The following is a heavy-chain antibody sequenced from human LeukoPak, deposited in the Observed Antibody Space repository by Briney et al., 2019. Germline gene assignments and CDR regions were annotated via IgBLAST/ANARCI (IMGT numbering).Heavy chain of an antibody. CDR1: GFTFSSFG. D-gene: IGHD1-14*01. V-gene: IGHV3-21*01. Sequence: KPGGSLRLSCAASGFTFSSFGMNWVRQAPGKGLDWVSFISSSSSHIYYADSVKGRFTISRDNAKNSLYLQMNSLRAEDTAVYYCTGSFGIYFDYWGQGTLVTVSS. J-gene: IGHJ4*02. CDR2: ISSSSSHI. CDR3: TGSFGIYFDY.